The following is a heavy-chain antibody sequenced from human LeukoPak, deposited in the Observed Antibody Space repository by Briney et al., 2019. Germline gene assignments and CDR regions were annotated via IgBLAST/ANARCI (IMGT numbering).Heavy chain of an antibody. J-gene: IGHJ6*03. V-gene: IGHV4-59*12. CDR2: IYYSGST. CDR3: ARFATVVPASPYYYYYMDV. CDR1: GGSISSYY. D-gene: IGHD2-2*01. Sequence: SETLSLTCTVSGGSISSYYWSWIRQPPGKGLEWIGYIYYSGSTNYNPSLKSRVTISVDTSKNQFSLKLSSVTAADTAVYYCARFATVVPASPYYYYYMDVWGKGTTVTVSS.